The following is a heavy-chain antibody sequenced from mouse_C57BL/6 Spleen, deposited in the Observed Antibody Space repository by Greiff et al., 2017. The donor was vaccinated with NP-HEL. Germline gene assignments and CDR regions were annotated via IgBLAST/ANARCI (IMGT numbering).Heavy chain of an antibody. CDR2: IWSGGST. Sequence: QVQLKESGPGLVQPSQSLSITCTVSGFSLTSYGVHWVRQSPGKGLEWLGVIWSGGSTDYNAAFISRLSISKDNSKSQVFFKMNSLQADDTAIYYCSYDYGRRDYYAMDYWGQGTSVTVSS. D-gene: IGHD2-4*01. V-gene: IGHV2-2*01. CDR1: GFSLTSYG. J-gene: IGHJ4*01. CDR3: SYDYGRRDYYAMDY.